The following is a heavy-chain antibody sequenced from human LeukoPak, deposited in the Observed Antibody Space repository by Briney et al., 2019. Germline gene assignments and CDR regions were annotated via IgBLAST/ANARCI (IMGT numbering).Heavy chain of an antibody. V-gene: IGHV4-59*01. D-gene: IGHD3-3*01. CDR1: GGSISSYY. CDR3: ARGNVLRFLEWLPLFDY. Sequence: SETLSLTCTVSGGSISSYYWSWLRQPPGKGLEWLGYIYYSGSTNYNPSLKSRVTISVDTSKNQFSLKLSSVTAADTAVYYWARGNVLRFLEWLPLFDYWGQGTLVTVSS. CDR2: IYYSGST. J-gene: IGHJ4*02.